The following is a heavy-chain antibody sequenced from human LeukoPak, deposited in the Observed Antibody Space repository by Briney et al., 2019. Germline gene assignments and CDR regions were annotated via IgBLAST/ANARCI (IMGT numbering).Heavy chain of an antibody. CDR3: ARLSMVRGIIRGEFDY. CDR1: GGSISSYY. CDR2: IYTSGGT. V-gene: IGHV4-4*07. Sequence: SETLSLTCTVSGGSISSYYWSWIRQPAGKGLEWIGRIYTSGGTNYNPSLKSRVTISVDTSKNQFSLKLNSVTAADTAVYYCARLSMVRGIIRGEFDYWGQGTLVTVSS. D-gene: IGHD3-10*01. J-gene: IGHJ4*02.